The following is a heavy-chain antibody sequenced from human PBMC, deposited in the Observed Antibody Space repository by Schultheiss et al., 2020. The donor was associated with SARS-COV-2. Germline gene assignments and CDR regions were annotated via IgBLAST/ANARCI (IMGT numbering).Heavy chain of an antibody. CDR1: GGTFSSYA. CDR3: VKTGGGDHLY. V-gene: IGHV1-69*13. D-gene: IGHD2-21*02. Sequence: SVKVSCKASGGTFSSYAISWVRQAPGQGLEWMGWINPNSGGTNYAQKFQGWVTITADESTSTAYMELNSLRSEDTAVYYCVKTGGGDHLYWGQGTLVTVSS. CDR2: INPNSGGT. J-gene: IGHJ4*02.